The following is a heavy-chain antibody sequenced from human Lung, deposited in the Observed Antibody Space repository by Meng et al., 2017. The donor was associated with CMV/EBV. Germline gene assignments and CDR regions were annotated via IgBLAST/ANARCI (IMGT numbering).Heavy chain of an antibody. CDR3: ARAPGRWGDWCYYYGMDV. J-gene: IGHJ6*02. D-gene: IGHD3-16*01. V-gene: IGHV3-30*04. CDR1: GFTFGSYA. CDR2: ISYDGSNK. Sequence: GESXKISCAASGFTFGSYAMHWVRQAPGKGLEWVAVISYDGSNKYYADSVKGRFNISRDNSKNTLYLQMNSLRAEDTAVYYCARAPGRWGDWCYYYGMDVWGQGTTVTFSS.